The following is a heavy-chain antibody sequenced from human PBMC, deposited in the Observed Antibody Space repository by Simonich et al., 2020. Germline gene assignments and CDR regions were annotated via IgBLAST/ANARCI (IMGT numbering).Heavy chain of an antibody. V-gene: IGHV4-59*01. CDR3: ARGGLYFDY. CDR2: IYYSGDT. Sequence: QVQLQESGPGLLKPSENLSLTCTGSGGTISSYYWSCIRQPPGKGLEWIEYIYYSGDTNYNPSLKSRVTISVDTSKNQFSLKLSSVTAADTAVYYCARGGLYFDYWGQGTLVTVSS. J-gene: IGHJ4*02. CDR1: GGTISSYY. D-gene: IGHD2-15*01.